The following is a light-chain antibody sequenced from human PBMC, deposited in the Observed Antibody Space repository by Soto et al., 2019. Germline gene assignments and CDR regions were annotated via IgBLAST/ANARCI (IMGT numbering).Light chain of an antibody. V-gene: IGKV3-11*01. Sequence: IGLTLTLSTLCLSPPYTATLSFRASETIRGLLAWYQQRPGQPPRLLIYDTSNRATGIPARFSGSGSGTEFTLTISSLQSEDFAVYYCQQYGIKPRKFGQGTKVEIK. CDR2: DTS. CDR3: QQYGIKPRK. CDR1: ETIRGL. J-gene: IGKJ1*01.